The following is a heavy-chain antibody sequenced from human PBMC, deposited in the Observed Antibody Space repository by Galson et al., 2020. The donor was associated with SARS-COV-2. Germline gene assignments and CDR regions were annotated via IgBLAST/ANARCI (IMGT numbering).Heavy chain of an antibody. D-gene: IGHD3-10*01. Sequence: SETLSLTCTVPGGSISSYYWSWLRQPAGKGLAWFGRIYTSGSTNYNPSLKSRVTTSVDTSKNQFSLKLSSVTAADTAVYYCARGVLLWFGELHYYYYIDVWGKVTTVAISS. CDR1: GGSISSYY. CDR2: IYTSGST. V-gene: IGHV4-4*07. J-gene: IGHJ6*03. CDR3: ARGVLLWFGELHYYYYIDV.